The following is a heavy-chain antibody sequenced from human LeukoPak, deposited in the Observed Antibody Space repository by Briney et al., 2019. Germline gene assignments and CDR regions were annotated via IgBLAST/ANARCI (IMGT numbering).Heavy chain of an antibody. CDR1: GFTFSSYP. J-gene: IGHJ3*02. CDR3: ARAAAIGPPDAFDI. V-gene: IGHV3-30*04. D-gene: IGHD5-18*01. Sequence: GGSLRLSCAASGFTFSSYPMHWVRQAPGKGLEWVAVISYDGSNKYYADSVKGRFTISRDNSKNTLSLQMNSLRAEDTAVYYCARAAAIGPPDAFDIWGQGTLVTVSS. CDR2: ISYDGSNK.